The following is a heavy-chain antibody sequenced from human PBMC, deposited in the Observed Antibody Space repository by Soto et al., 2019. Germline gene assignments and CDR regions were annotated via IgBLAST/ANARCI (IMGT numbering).Heavy chain of an antibody. J-gene: IGHJ3*02. CDR2: VSGSGAST. CDR3: ANHFASGWYRRDALDI. CDR1: GFTFSQYA. Sequence: VQLLESGGGLVQPGGSLRLSCAASGFTFSQYAMSWVRQAPGKGLEWVSIVSGSGASTTYADSVKGRFAISRDNSKNMLYLQMNSLSIDDTAVYYCANHFASGWYRRDALDIWGQGTMVTVSS. D-gene: IGHD6-13*01. V-gene: IGHV3-23*01.